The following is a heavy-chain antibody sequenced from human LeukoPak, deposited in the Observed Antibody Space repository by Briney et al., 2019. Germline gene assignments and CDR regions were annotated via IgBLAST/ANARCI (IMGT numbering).Heavy chain of an antibody. CDR1: GGSISSYY. D-gene: IGHD2-2*01. V-gene: IGHV4-59*08. CDR2: IYYSGST. Sequence: SETLSLTCTVSGGSISSYYWSWIRQPPGKGLEWIGYIYYSGSTNYNPSLKSRVTISVDTSKNQFSLKLSSVTAADTAVYYCARSLPAASHPPHWNYYYYGMDVWGQGTTVTVSS. J-gene: IGHJ6*02. CDR3: ARSLPAASHPPHWNYYYYGMDV.